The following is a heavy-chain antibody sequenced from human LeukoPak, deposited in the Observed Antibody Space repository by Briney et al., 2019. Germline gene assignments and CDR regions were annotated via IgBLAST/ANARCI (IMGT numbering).Heavy chain of an antibody. J-gene: IGHJ4*02. V-gene: IGHV3-30*02. CDR1: GFTFSSYG. D-gene: IGHD2-2*01. CDR2: IRYHGSNI. Sequence: GGSLRLSCTASGFTFSSYGMHRVRQAPGKGLEWVAYIRYHGSNINYADSVKGRFTISRDNSKDTLFLQMSSLRAEDTAVYYCAKVLTGYSGSTSCPFDSWGQGTLVTVSS. CDR3: AKVLTGYSGSTSCPFDS.